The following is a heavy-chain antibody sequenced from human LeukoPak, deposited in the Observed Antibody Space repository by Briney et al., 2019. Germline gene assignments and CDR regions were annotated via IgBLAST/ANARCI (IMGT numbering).Heavy chain of an antibody. CDR2: ISYDGSNK. Sequence: GRSLRLSCAASGFTFSSYAMHWVRQAPGKGLEWVAVISYDGSNKYYADSVKGRFTISRDNSKNTLYLQMNSLRAEDTAVYYCSGDSSWGQGTLVTVSS. D-gene: IGHD5-18*01. CDR1: GFTFSSYA. J-gene: IGHJ4*02. CDR3: SGDSS. V-gene: IGHV3-30-3*01.